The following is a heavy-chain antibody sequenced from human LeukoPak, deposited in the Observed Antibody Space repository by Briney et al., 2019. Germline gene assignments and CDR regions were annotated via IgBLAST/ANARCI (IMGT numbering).Heavy chain of an antibody. J-gene: IGHJ5*02. CDR2: IYWDDDK. CDR3: AHHTWDYGDYGWFDP. V-gene: IGHV2-5*02. D-gene: IGHD4-17*01. CDR1: GFSLSTSGVG. Sequence: SGPTLVKPPQTLTLTCTFSGFSLSTSGVGVGWIRQPPGKALEWLALIYWDDDKRYSPSLKSGLTITKDTSKNQVVLTMTNMDPVDTATYYCAHHTWDYGDYGWFDPWGQGTLVTVSS.